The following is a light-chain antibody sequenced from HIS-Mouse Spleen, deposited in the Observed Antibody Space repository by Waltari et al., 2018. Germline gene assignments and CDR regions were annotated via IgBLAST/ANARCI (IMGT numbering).Light chain of an antibody. J-gene: IGLJ2*01. CDR1: SSDVGGYNY. V-gene: IGLV2-14*01. Sequence: LTQPASVSGSPGQSITISCTGTSSDVGGYNYVSWYQQHPGKAPKLMIYEVSNRPSGVSNRFSGSKSGNAASLTISGLQAEDEADYYCSSYTSSSTLVVFGGGTKLTVL. CDR2: EVS. CDR3: SSYTSSSTLVV.